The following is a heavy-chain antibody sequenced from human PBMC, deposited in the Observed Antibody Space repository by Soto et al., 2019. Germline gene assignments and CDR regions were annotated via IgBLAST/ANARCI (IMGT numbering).Heavy chain of an antibody. CDR3: ASQLTMVRGVIIFRYFDY. CDR2: IYYSGST. V-gene: IGHV4-39*01. D-gene: IGHD3-10*01. CDR1: GGSISSSSYY. J-gene: IGHJ4*02. Sequence: SETLSLTCTVSGGSISSSSYYWGWIRQPPGKGLEWIGSIYYSGSTYYNPSLKSRVTISVDTSKNQFSLKLSSVTAADTAVYYCASQLTMVRGVIIFRYFDYWGQGTLVTVSS.